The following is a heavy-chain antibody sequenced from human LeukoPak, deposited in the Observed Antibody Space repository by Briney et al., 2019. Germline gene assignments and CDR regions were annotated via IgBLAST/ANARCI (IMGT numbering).Heavy chain of an antibody. V-gene: IGHV3-23*01. CDR2: ISGSGDST. J-gene: IGHJ4*02. CDR3: ATYPVSGDAVPLELLTGYFDY. D-gene: IGHD1-26*01. Sequence: QTGGSLRLSCAASGFIFRRYAMSWVRQAPGKGLEWVSGISGSGDSTYYADSVKGRFTISRDNSKNTLYLQMNSLGAEDTAVYYCATYPVSGDAVPLELLTGYFDYWGQGTLVTVSS. CDR1: GFIFRRYA.